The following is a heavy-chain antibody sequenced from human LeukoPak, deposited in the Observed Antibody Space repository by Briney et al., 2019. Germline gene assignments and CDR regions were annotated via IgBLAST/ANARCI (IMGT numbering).Heavy chain of an antibody. CDR2: ISSNGGST. CDR3: ARGGATMVRGVISRYFDY. Sequence: PGGSLRLSCAASGFTFSSYEMNWVRQAPGKGLEYVSTISSNGGSTYYADSVKDRFTISRDNSKNTLYLHMGSLRGEDMSVYYCARGGATMVRGVISRYFDYWGQGTLVTVSS. V-gene: IGHV3-64*02. D-gene: IGHD3-10*01. CDR1: GFTFSSYE. J-gene: IGHJ4*02.